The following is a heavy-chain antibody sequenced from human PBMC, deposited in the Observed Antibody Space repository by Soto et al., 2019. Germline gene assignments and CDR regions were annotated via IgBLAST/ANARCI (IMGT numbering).Heavy chain of an antibody. CDR3: VTHDELTRYKSQIHY. J-gene: IGHJ4*02. CDR1: GFTFSSFE. D-gene: IGHD3-9*01. CDR2: ISSSGSSI. Sequence: GGSLRLSCAASGFTFSSFEMNWVRQAPGKGLEWVSYISSSGSSIYYADSVKGRFTISRDNAKNSLYLQMNSLRAEDTAVYYCVTHDELTRYKSQIHYWGQATLVSGSS. V-gene: IGHV3-48*03.